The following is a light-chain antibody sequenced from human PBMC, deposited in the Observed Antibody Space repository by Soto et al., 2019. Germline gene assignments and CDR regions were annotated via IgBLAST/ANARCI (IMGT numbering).Light chain of an antibody. CDR3: QQYKNWPPLT. J-gene: IGKJ4*01. V-gene: IGKV3-15*01. CDR1: QSVSYN. CDR2: GAF. Sequence: EIVMTQSPATLSVSPGERATLSCRASQSVSYNLAWYQQTPGQGPRLLIYGAFTRATGIPARFSGSGSGTEFTLTISSLQSEDFGVYYCQQYKNWPPLTFGGGTKVEIK.